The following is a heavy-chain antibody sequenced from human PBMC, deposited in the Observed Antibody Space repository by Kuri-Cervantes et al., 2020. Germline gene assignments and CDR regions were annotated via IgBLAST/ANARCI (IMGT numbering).Heavy chain of an antibody. Sequence: SETLSLTCTVSGGSVSSGSYYWSWIRQPPGKGLEWIGYIYYSGSTYYNPSLKSLVTISVDTSKNQFSLKLSSVTAADTAVYYCARVLATDYYFDYWGQGTLVTVSS. CDR3: ARVLATDYYFDY. CDR1: GGSVSSGSYY. CDR2: IYYSGST. D-gene: IGHD5-12*01. J-gene: IGHJ4*02. V-gene: IGHV4-61*01.